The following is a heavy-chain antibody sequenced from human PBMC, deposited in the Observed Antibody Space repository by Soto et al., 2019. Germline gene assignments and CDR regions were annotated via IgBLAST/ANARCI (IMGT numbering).Heavy chain of an antibody. CDR2: VWYDGSDK. V-gene: IGHV3-33*01. CDR1: GFTFSDYA. D-gene: IGHD3-10*01. Sequence: PGGSLRLSCVASGFTFSDYAMQWVRQAPGKGLEWVAIVWYDGSDKYYRDSVKGRFSVSRDNSKNTLHLQMSSLGAEDTAMYYCARDYKFDLWGKGTLVTVSS. CDR3: ARDYKFDL. J-gene: IGHJ4*02.